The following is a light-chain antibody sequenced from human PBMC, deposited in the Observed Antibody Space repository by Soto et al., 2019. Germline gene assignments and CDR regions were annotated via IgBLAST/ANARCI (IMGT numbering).Light chain of an antibody. CDR1: QNISSW. CDR2: KAS. CDR3: QQYLSYPIT. J-gene: IGKJ5*01. Sequence: DIQMTQSPSTLSASVGEGVTITCRARQNISSWLAWYQQKPGKAPKSLIYKASSLESGVPSRFSGSGSGTEFTLTISSLQPDDFATYYCQQYLSYPITFGQGTRLEIK. V-gene: IGKV1-5*03.